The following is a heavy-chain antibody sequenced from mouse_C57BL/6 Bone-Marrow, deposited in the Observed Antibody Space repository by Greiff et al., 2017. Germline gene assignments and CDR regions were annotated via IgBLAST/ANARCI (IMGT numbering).Heavy chain of an antibody. CDR1: GYTFTSYW. CDR2: IYPSDSET. CDR3: ASWRSNSFAY. J-gene: IGHJ3*01. V-gene: IGHV1-61*01. Sequence: QVQLQQPGAELVRPGSSVKLSCKASGYTFTSYWMDWVKQRPGQGLEWIGNIYPSDSETHYNQKFKDKATLTVDKSSSTAYMQPSSLTSEDSAVYYCASWRSNSFAYWGQGTLVTVSA. D-gene: IGHD2-5*01.